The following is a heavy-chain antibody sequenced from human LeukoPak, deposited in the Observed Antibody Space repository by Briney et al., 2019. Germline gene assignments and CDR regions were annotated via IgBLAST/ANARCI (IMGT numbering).Heavy chain of an antibody. D-gene: IGHD6-13*01. CDR1: GFTFSDYY. V-gene: IGHV3-11*01. CDR2: ISSSGSTI. J-gene: IGHJ2*01. CDR3: ARFEYSSSWYGPGWLDL. Sequence: GGSLRLSCAASGFTFSDYYMSWIRQAPGKGLEWVSYISSSGSTIYYADSVKGRFTISRDNAKNSLYLQMNSLRAEDTAVYYCARFEYSSSWYGPGWLDLWGRGTLVTVSS.